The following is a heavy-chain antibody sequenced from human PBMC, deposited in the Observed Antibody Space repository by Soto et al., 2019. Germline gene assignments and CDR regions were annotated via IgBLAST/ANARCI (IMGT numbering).Heavy chain of an antibody. D-gene: IGHD6-25*01. J-gene: IGHJ6*04. CDR3: ARDVGGYAHYYYGLDF. V-gene: IGHV1-69*19. CDR2: FIPIFGTA. Sequence: QVQLVQSGAEVKKPGSSVKVSCKASGGTFSSYAISWVRQAPGQGLEWMGGFIPIFGTANYAQKFQGRVTITADEPTRQAYMQLSSLRSEDTAVHSCARDVGGYAHYYYGLDFSGTGTTVTVSS. CDR1: GGTFSSYA.